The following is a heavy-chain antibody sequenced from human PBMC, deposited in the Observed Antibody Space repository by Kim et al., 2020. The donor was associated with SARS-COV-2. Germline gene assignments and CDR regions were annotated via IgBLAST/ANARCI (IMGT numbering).Heavy chain of an antibody. CDR2: IIPIFGTA. CDR3: ARGPSLVLRSTLFLHFDY. D-gene: IGHD3-3*01. Sequence: SVKVSCKASGGTFSSYAISWVRQAPGQGLEWMGGIIPIFGTANYAQKFQGRVTITADESTSTAYMELSSLRSEDTAVYYCARGPSLVLRSTLFLHFDYWGQGTLVTVSS. J-gene: IGHJ4*02. V-gene: IGHV1-69*13. CDR1: GGTFSSYA.